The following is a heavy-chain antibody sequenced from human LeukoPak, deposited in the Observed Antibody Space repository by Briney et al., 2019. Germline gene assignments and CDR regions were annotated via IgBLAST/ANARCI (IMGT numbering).Heavy chain of an antibody. CDR2: IGYGGADS. D-gene: IGHD1-26*01. CDR3: ARDLMGWDLHYFDY. Sequence: GGSLRLSCTVSGFTLSSYEMTWFRQAPGKGLEWVSSIGYGGADSHYADSVKGRFTISRDNAKNSLYLQMHSLRAEDTAVYYCARDLMGWDLHYFDYWGQGTLVTVSS. J-gene: IGHJ4*02. CDR1: GFTLSSYE. V-gene: IGHV3-23*01.